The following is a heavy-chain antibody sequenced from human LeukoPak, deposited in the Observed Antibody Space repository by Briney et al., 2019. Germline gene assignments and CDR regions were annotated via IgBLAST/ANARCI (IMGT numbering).Heavy chain of an antibody. CDR3: ATGFSGSYSFGY. CDR1: GFTFSSYS. CDR2: ISSSSSYI. J-gene: IGHJ4*02. V-gene: IGHV3-21*01. D-gene: IGHD1-26*01. Sequence: PGGSLRLSCAASGFTFSSYSTNWVRQAPGKGLEWVSSISSSSSYIYYADSVKGRFTISRDNAKNSLYLQMNSLRAEDTAVYYCATGFSGSYSFGYWGQGTLVTVSS.